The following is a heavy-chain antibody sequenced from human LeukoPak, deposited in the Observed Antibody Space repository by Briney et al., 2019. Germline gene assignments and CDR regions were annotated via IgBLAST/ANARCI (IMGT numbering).Heavy chain of an antibody. CDR1: GFTFSSYS. CDR2: ISSSSSYI. D-gene: IGHD6-13*01. J-gene: IGHJ4*02. V-gene: IGHV3-21*01. CDR3: ARDLMGIAYRGAFYY. Sequence: GGSLRLSCAASGFTFSSYSMNWVRQAPGKGLEWVSSISSSSSYIYYADSVKGRFTISRDNSKNSLYLQVNSLRAEDTAVYYCARDLMGIAYRGAFYYWGQGTLVTVSS.